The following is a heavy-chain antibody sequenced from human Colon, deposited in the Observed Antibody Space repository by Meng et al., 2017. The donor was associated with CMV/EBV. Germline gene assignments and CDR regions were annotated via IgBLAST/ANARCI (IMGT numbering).Heavy chain of an antibody. V-gene: IGHV4-34*01. CDR1: GGSFSVYY. J-gene: IGHJ6*02. D-gene: IGHD5-18*01. CDR2: INHSGST. CDR3: ARGRSIGNGYGSYHYYYGLDV. Sequence: SQTLSLTCAVYGGSFSVYYWSWIRQPPGKGLEWIGEINHSGSTKYNPSLKNRVTISADTSKNQFSLKLNSVTAADTAVYFCARGRSIGNGYGSYHYYYGLDVWGQGTTVTVSS.